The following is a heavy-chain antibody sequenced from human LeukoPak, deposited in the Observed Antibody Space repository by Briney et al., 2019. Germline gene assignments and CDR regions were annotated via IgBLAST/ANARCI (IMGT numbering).Heavy chain of an antibody. CDR1: GFTFSSYS. CDR2: IGSGSSTI. Sequence: PGGSLRLSCAASGFTFSSYSMNWVRQAPGKGLEWVSYIGSGSSTIYHADSVRGRFSISRDNAKNSLYMQMNSLRAEDTAVYYCARDLLGAQGGGVFDIWGQGTMVAASS. CDR3: ARDLLGAQGGGVFDI. J-gene: IGHJ3*02. D-gene: IGHD2-15*01. V-gene: IGHV3-48*04.